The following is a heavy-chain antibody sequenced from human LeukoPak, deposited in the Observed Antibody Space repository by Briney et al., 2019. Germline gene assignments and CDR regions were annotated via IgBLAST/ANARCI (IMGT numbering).Heavy chain of an antibody. D-gene: IGHD4-17*01. CDR2: IYRSGST. Sequence: GGSLRLSCAASGSTVSNKYMSWVRQAPGRGLEWVSVIYRSGSTYYADSVKGRFTISRDNSKNTLYLQMNSLRAEDTAVYYCAGDYGDPGAYYYYGMDVWGQGTTVTVSS. CDR1: GSTVSNKY. J-gene: IGHJ6*02. V-gene: IGHV3-53*01. CDR3: AGDYGDPGAYYYYGMDV.